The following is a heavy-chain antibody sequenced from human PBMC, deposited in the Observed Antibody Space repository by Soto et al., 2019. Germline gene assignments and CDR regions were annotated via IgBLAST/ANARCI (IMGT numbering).Heavy chain of an antibody. J-gene: IGHJ4*02. Sequence: EVQLVESGGGLVQPGRSLRLSCAASGFTFDDYAMHWVRQAPGKGLEWVSGISWNSGSIGYADSVKGRFTISRDNAKNSLYLQMNSLRAEDTALYYCAKDIRSVEYYFDYWGQGTLVTVSS. V-gene: IGHV3-9*01. D-gene: IGHD1-1*01. CDR1: GFTFDDYA. CDR2: ISWNSGSI. CDR3: AKDIRSVEYYFDY.